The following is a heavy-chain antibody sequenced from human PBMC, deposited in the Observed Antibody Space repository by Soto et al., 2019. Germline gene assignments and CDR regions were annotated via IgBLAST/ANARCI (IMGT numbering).Heavy chain of an antibody. D-gene: IGHD3-22*01. CDR1: GFTFSIYA. Sequence: GSLRLSCAASGFTFSIYAMSWVRQAPGKGLEWVSAISGSGGSTYYADSVKGRFTISRDNSKNTLYLQMNSLRAEDTAVYYCAKDPTSDYYDSSGYYSRFDYWGQGTLVTVSS. V-gene: IGHV3-23*01. CDR2: ISGSGGST. CDR3: AKDPTSDYYDSSGYYSRFDY. J-gene: IGHJ4*02.